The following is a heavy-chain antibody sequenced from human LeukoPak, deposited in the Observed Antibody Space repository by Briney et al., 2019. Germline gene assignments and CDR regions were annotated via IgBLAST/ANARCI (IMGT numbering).Heavy chain of an antibody. Sequence: GESLKISCKGSGYSFTSYWIGWVGQMPGKGLEWMGIIYPGDSDTRYSPSFQGQVTISADKSISTAYLQWSSLKASDTATYYCARQPYMVRGGVYYYYGMDVWGQGTTVTVSS. CDR3: ARQPYMVRGGVYYYYGMDV. D-gene: IGHD3-10*01. CDR2: IYPGDSDT. CDR1: GYSFTSYW. V-gene: IGHV5-51*01. J-gene: IGHJ6*02.